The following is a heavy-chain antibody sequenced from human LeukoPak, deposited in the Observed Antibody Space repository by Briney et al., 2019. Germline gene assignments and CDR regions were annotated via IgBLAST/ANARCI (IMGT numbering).Heavy chain of an antibody. CDR2: IRSKAFGETA. CDR1: GFTFSSYA. J-gene: IGHJ4*02. D-gene: IGHD7-27*01. V-gene: IGHV3-49*04. Sequence: GGSLRLSCAASGFTFSSYAMSWVRQAPGKGLEWVGFIRSKAFGETAEYAASVKGRFTISRDDSKSIAYLQMNSLRTEDTAVYYCTRDRGSSTLGDYWGQGTLVTVSS. CDR3: TRDRGSSTLGDY.